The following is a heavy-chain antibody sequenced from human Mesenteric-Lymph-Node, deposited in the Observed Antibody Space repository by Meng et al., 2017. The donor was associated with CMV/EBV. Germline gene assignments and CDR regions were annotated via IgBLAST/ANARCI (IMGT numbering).Heavy chain of an antibody. CDR2: ISGSNDNT. Sequence: ASVKVSCKASGYTFSLYGINWVRQAPGQGLEWMGWISGSNDNTKYTQKIQGRVTMTTDTSTDTAYMELRSLRSDDTAVYYCARSDYDFWSGNIYYYYYGMDVWGQGTTVTVSS. CDR3: ARSDYDFWSGNIYYYYYGMDV. D-gene: IGHD3-3*01. J-gene: IGHJ6*02. CDR1: GYTFSLYG. V-gene: IGHV1-18*01.